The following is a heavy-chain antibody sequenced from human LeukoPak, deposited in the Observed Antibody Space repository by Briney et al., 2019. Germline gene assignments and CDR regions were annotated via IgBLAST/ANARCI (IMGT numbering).Heavy chain of an antibody. CDR3: AKGHYGYDGYFDY. CDR1: GFTFSSYG. Sequence: GGSLRLSCAASGFTFSSYGMHWVRQAPGKGLEWVAFIRYDGSNKYYADSVKGRFTISRDNSKNTLYLQMSSLRAEDTAVYYCAKGHYGYDGYFDYWGQGTLVTASS. CDR2: IRYDGSNK. J-gene: IGHJ4*02. D-gene: IGHD5-18*01. V-gene: IGHV3-30*02.